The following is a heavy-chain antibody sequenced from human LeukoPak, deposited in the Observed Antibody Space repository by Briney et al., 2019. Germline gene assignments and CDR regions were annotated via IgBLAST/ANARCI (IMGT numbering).Heavy chain of an antibody. D-gene: IGHD3-3*01. Sequence: PGGSLRLSCAASGFTFSNYWMNWVRQAPGKGLVWVSRIASDGSSTTYADSVKGRFSISRDNGKNLLYLQMNSLRADDTAVYYCARGSGYYPYWGQGTPVTVSS. CDR1: GFTFSNYW. J-gene: IGHJ4*01. V-gene: IGHV3-74*01. CDR3: ARGSGYYPY. CDR2: IASDGSST.